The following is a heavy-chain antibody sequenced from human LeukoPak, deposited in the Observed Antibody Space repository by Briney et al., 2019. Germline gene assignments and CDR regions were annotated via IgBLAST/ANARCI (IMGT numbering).Heavy chain of an antibody. J-gene: IGHJ3*02. Sequence: ASVKVSCKTSGYTFTDYYMQWVRQAPGQGLEWMGWINPSDGDTKSARKFQGRVTMTRDTSISTAYLELSRLTSDGTAIYYCARDCSGADCYSGNAFDIWGQGTMVTVSS. CDR1: GYTFTDYY. D-gene: IGHD2-15*01. CDR3: ARDCSGADCYSGNAFDI. V-gene: IGHV1-2*02. CDR2: INPSDGDT.